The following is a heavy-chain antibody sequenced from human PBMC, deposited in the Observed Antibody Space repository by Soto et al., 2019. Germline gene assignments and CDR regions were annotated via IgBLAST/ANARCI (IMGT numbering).Heavy chain of an antibody. V-gene: IGHV3-33*01. Sequence: QVQLVESGGGVVQPGRSLRLSCAASGFTFSSYGMHWVRQAPGKGLVWVAVIWYDGSNKYYADSVKGRFTISRDNSKNPRYLQMNSLRAEDTAVYYCALEGDWGQGTLVTVSS. CDR3: ALEGD. CDR1: GFTFSSYG. CDR2: IWYDGSNK. J-gene: IGHJ4*02.